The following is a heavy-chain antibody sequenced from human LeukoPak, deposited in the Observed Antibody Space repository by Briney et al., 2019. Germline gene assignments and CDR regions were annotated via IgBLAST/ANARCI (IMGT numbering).Heavy chain of an antibody. D-gene: IGHD2-2*01. V-gene: IGHV4-30-2*01. CDR2: IYHSGST. CDR3: ASPREYCSSTSCYPAFDI. CDR1: GGSISSGGYY. J-gene: IGHJ3*02. Sequence: SETLSLTCTVSGGSISSGGYYWSWIRQPPGKGLEWIGYIYHSGSTYYNPSLKSRVTISVDRSKNQFSLKLSSVTAADTAVYYCASPREYCSSTSCYPAFDIWGQGTMVTVSS.